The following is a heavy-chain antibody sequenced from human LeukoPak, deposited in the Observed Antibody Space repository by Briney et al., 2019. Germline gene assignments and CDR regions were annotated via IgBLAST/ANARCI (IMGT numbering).Heavy chain of an antibody. Sequence: SETLSLTCTVSGYSISSGYYWGWIRQPPGKWLEWIGSIYHSGSTYYNPSLKSRVTISVDTSKNQFSLKLSSVTAADTAVYYCARDPRGIRNYYYYYYMDVWGKGTTVTVSS. CDR2: IYHSGST. CDR1: GYSISSGYY. V-gene: IGHV4-38-2*02. D-gene: IGHD3-16*01. CDR3: ARDPRGIRNYYYYYYMDV. J-gene: IGHJ6*03.